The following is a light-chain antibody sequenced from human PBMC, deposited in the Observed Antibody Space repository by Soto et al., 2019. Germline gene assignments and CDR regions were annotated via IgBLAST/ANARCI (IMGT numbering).Light chain of an antibody. CDR1: QSISYW. CDR2: KAS. Sequence: DIQMTQSPSTLSASVGDRVTITCRASQSISYWLAWYQQKPGKAPNLLIYKASRLESGVPSRFSGSGSGTEFTLTISSLHPDDFATYYCQQYNNYWTFGQGTKVEIK. J-gene: IGKJ1*01. V-gene: IGKV1-5*03. CDR3: QQYNNYWT.